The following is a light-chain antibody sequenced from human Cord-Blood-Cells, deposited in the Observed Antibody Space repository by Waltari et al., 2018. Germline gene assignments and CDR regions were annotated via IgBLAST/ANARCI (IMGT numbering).Light chain of an antibody. CDR3: QSYDSSNQV. V-gene: IGLV6-57*03. CDR2: EDN. J-gene: IGLJ3*02. Sequence: NFMLTQPHSASESPGKTVTISCPRSRGRIASNNVQWSQQRPGSAPTTVIYEDNQRPSGVPDRFSGSIDSSSNSASLTISGLKTEDEADYYCQSYDSSNQVFGGGTKLTVL. CDR1: RGRIASNN.